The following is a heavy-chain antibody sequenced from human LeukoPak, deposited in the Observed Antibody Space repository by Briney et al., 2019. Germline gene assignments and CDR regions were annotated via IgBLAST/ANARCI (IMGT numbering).Heavy chain of an antibody. CDR1: GGSISSSNW. Sequence: SETLSLTCAVSGGSISSSNWWSWVRQPPGKGLEWIGEIYHSGSTNYNPSLKSRVTISVDTSKNQFSLKLSSVTAADTAVYYCARHYSPSAGGFDPWGQGTLVTVSS. CDR3: ARHYSPSAGGFDP. V-gene: IGHV4-4*02. D-gene: IGHD2-15*01. CDR2: IYHSGST. J-gene: IGHJ5*02.